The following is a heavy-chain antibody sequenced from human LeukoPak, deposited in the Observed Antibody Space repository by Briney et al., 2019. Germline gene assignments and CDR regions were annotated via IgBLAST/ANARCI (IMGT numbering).Heavy chain of an antibody. D-gene: IGHD4-17*01. Sequence: ASVKVSCKASGYTFTSYYVHWVRQAPGQGLEWMGIINPSGGSTSYAQKFQGRVTMTRDTSTSTVYMELSSLRSEDTAVYYCARDRHSLTTVTRAFEYWGQGTLVTVSS. CDR3: ARDRHSLTTVTRAFEY. J-gene: IGHJ4*02. V-gene: IGHV1-46*01. CDR2: INPSGGST. CDR1: GYTFTSYY.